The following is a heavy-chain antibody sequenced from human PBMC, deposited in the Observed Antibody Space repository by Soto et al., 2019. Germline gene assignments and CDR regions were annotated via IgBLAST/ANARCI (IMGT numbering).Heavy chain of an antibody. V-gene: IGHV1-18*01. CDR3: AKVSLIGVVINDYYGMDV. D-gene: IGHD3-3*01. J-gene: IGHJ6*02. CDR2: ISAYNGNK. Sequence: RASVKVSCKASDYTFTSYGISWVRQAPGQGLEWMGWISAYNGNKKYAQKFQGRVTMTTDTSTSTAYMELRSLRSDDTAVYYCAKVSLIGVVINDYYGMDVWGQGTTVTVSS. CDR1: DYTFTSYG.